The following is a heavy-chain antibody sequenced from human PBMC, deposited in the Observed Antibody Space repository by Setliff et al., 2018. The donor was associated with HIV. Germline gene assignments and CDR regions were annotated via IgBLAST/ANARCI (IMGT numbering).Heavy chain of an antibody. CDR1: GYSINSGFS. CDR2: IYQSGSI. Sequence: PSETLSLTCAASGYSINSGFSRAWIRQPPGQGPQWIGSIYQSGSIYYNPSLQSRVTISVDTSKNQFSLNLFSVTAADTAVYYCARPRRVRSRAWYWFDIWGQGTLVTDS. V-gene: IGHV4-38-2*01. CDR3: ARPRRVRSRAWYWFDI. J-gene: IGHJ5*02. D-gene: IGHD6-19*01.